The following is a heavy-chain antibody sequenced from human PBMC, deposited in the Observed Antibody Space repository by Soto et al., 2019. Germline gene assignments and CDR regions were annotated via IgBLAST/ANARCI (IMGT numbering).Heavy chain of an antibody. V-gene: IGHV1-69*12. J-gene: IGHJ4*02. CDR2: ITPIFDTA. CDR1: GGSFSSYA. D-gene: IGHD3-16*01. CDR3: ARGGQGVTKWKFGY. Sequence: QVQLVQSGAEVKKPGSSVKVSCKTSGGSFSSYAISWVRQAPGQGLEWMGGITPIFDTANYAQKFQGRVTISADEXKSTAYMELSSVRSEDTAVYYCARGGQGVTKWKFGYWGQGTLVTVSS.